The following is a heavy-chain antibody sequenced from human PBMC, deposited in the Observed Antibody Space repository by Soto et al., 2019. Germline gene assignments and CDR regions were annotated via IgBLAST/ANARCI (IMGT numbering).Heavy chain of an antibody. Sequence: ASVKVSCKASGGSLSNYGISWVRQAPGQGLEWMGWINVYNGNTKYAQKVQGRVTMTTDTSTSTAYMELRSLRSDDTAVYYCARGVGSGSYYNQYNWFDPWGQGTLVTVSS. V-gene: IGHV1-18*01. D-gene: IGHD3-10*01. CDR2: INVYNGNT. CDR1: GGSLSNYG. J-gene: IGHJ5*02. CDR3: ARGVGSGSYYNQYNWFDP.